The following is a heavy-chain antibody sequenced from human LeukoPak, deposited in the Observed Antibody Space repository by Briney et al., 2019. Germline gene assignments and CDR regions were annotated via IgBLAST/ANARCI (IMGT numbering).Heavy chain of an antibody. Sequence: GGSLRLSCAASGFTFSSYGMHWVRQAPGKGLEWVSAISGSGGSTYYADSVKGRFTISRDNSKNTLYLQMNSLRAEDTAVYYCAKDSDYDFWSGYCFDYWGQGTLVTVSS. V-gene: IGHV3-23*01. CDR1: GFTFSSYG. CDR3: AKDSDYDFWSGYCFDY. CDR2: ISGSGGST. J-gene: IGHJ4*02. D-gene: IGHD3-3*01.